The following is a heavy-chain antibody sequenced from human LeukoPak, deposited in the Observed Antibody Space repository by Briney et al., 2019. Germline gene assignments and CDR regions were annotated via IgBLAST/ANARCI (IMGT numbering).Heavy chain of an antibody. J-gene: IGHJ6*03. V-gene: IGHV4-39*01. Sequence: PSETLSLTCTVSGGSISSSSYYWDWIRQPPGKGLEWIGSIYYSGSTYYNPSLKSRVTISVDTSKNQFSLKLSSVTAADTAVYYCASLGVHATMDVWGKGTMVTVSS. CDR2: IYYSGST. CDR1: GGSISSSSYY. D-gene: IGHD1-1*01. CDR3: ASLGVHATMDV.